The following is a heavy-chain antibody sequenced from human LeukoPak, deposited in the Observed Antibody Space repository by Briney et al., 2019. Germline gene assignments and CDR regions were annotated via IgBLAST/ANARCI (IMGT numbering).Heavy chain of an antibody. J-gene: IGHJ5*02. V-gene: IGHV4-59*01. D-gene: IGHD2-15*01. CDR3: ARSRAYCSGGSCYNWFDP. CDR1: GGSISSYY. Sequence: PSETLSLTCTVSGGSISSYYWSWIRQPPGKGLEWIGYIYYSGSTNYNPSLKSRVTISVDTSKNQFSLKPSSVTAADTAVYYCARSRAYCSGGSCYNWFDPWGQGTLVTVSS. CDR2: IYYSGST.